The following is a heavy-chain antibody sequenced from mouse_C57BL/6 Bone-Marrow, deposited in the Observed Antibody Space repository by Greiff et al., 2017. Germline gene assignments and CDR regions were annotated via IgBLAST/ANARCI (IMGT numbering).Heavy chain of an antibody. V-gene: IGHV1-81*01. J-gene: IGHJ3*01. CDR2: IYPRSGNT. CDR3: AREMAY. Sequence: QVTLKVSGAELARPGASVKLSCKASGYTFTSYGISWVKQRTGQGLEWIGEIYPRSGNTYYNEKFKSKATLTADKSSSTAYMELRSLTSEDSAVYFCAREMAYWGQGTLVTVSA. CDR1: GYTFTSYG.